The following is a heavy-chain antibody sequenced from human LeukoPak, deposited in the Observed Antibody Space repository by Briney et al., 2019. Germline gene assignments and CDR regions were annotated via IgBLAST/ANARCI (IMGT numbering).Heavy chain of an antibody. J-gene: IGHJ4*02. CDR1: GYSISGGYY. CDR2: IFHDGTT. V-gene: IGHV4-38-2*01. D-gene: IGHD3-3*01. Sequence: SETLSLTCSVSGYSISGGYYWGWIRQPPGKGLEWIGTIFHDGTTYYNPSLKSRVTISVEKSKNQFSLRLNFVTAADTAVYYCARTIDDFRSGYYLALGYWGQGTLVTVSS. CDR3: ARTIDDFRSGYYLALGY.